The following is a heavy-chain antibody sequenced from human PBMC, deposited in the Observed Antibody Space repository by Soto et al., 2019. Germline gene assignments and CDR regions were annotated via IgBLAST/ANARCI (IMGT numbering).Heavy chain of an antibody. CDR2: ISDRSSYI. D-gene: IGHD1-26*01. Sequence: GRCLRLSCVASGISFSSSRMNWVRQAPGKGLEWLSSISDRSSYIYYADSVKGRFTISRDNSKNSLYLQMNSLRGEDTAVYYCARGDELGPTTSFDFWGQGALVTV. CDR1: GISFSSSR. J-gene: IGHJ4*02. CDR3: ARGDELGPTTSFDF. V-gene: IGHV3-21*01.